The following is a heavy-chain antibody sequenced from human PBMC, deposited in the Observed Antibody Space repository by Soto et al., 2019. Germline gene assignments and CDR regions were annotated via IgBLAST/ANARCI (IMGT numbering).Heavy chain of an antibody. CDR2: ISNEGSKK. D-gene: IGHD2-15*01. Sequence: HPGGSLRLSCAASGFTFSNAWMNWVRQAPGKGLEWVAIISNEGSKKYYIESVRGRFTISRDNSKNMLFLQMNSLRVEDTAVYFCTKDGRFDSDGSLYYYYYGMDVWGQGTTVTVSS. V-gene: IGHV3-30*18. J-gene: IGHJ6*02. CDR1: GFTFSNAW. CDR3: TKDGRFDSDGSLYYYYYGMDV.